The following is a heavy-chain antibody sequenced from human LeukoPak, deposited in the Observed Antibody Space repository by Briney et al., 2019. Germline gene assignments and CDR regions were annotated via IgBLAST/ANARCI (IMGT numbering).Heavy chain of an antibody. CDR1: GYTFTSYG. V-gene: IGHV1-18*01. J-gene: IGHJ4*02. CDR2: ISAYNGNT. D-gene: IGHD2-15*01. Sequence: ASVKVSCKASGYTFTSYGISWVRQAPGQGLGWMGWISAYNGNTNYAQKLQGRVTMTTDTSTSTAYMELRSLRSDDTAVYYCARDIWDIVVVVAATNPFDYWGQGTLVTVSS. CDR3: ARDIWDIVVVVAATNPFDY.